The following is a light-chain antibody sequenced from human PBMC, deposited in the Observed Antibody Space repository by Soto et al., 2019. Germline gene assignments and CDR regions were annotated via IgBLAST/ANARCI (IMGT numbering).Light chain of an antibody. CDR3: QHANNFPWA. CDR2: VAS. V-gene: IGKV1-12*01. J-gene: IGKJ1*01. CDR1: LATSGR. Sequence: DLQVTQSPSSVSASVGDRVIITSPASLATSGRLAWYQQKPGKAPKLLIFVASRIQSGAPSRFRGSVYGANFTLAISSLQPEDSEGYCCQHANNFPWAVGRGTKVEIK.